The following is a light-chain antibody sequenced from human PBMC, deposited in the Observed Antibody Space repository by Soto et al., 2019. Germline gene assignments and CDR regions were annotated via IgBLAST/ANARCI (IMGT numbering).Light chain of an antibody. CDR3: QQRSNWPIT. J-gene: IGKJ5*01. Sequence: EIVLTQSPATLSLSPGERGTLSCRASQSVNSYLAWYQQKPGQAPRLLIYDASNRATDIPARFRGSGSGTDFTLTISSLEPEDSAVYYCQQRSNWPITFGQGTRLDI. CDR2: DAS. V-gene: IGKV3-11*01. CDR1: QSVNSY.